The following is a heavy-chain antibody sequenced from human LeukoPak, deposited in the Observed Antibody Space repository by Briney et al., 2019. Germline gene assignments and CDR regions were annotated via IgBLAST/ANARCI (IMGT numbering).Heavy chain of an antibody. CDR2: IYYSGST. CDR3: ARGGYGSGSGGFDY. CDR1: GSISSYY. V-gene: IGHV4-59*06. D-gene: IGHD3-10*01. J-gene: IGHJ4*02. Sequence: SETLSLTCTVSGSISSYYWSWIRQPPGKGLEWIGYIYYSGSTYYNPSLKSRVTISVDTSKNQFSLKLSSVTAADTAVYYCARGGYGSGSGGFDYWGQGTLVTVSS.